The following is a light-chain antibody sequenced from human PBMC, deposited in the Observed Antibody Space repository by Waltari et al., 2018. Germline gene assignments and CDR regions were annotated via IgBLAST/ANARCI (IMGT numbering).Light chain of an antibody. CDR2: HAS. CDR1: QGVAKY. Sequence: IVLTQSPGSLSLSPGERATLSCKASQGVAKYLAWYQQKPGQAPRLLIYHASIRATGIPDRFSGSGYGTDFSLTSSRLEPEYFAVYFCQKYVNLPATFGQGTTVEV. V-gene: IGKV3-20*01. CDR3: QKYVNLPAT. J-gene: IGKJ1*01.